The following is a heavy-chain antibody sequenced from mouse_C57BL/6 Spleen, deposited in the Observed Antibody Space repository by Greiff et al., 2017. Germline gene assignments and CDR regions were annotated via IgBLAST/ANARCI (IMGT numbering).Heavy chain of an antibody. Sequence: QVTLKESGPGILQSSQTLSLTCSFSGFSLSTSGMGVSWIRQPSGKGLEWLAHIYWDDDKRYNPSLKSRLTISKVTSRNQVFLKITSVDTADTATYYGARTRGAYYFDYWGQGTTLTVSS. CDR2: IYWDDDK. CDR3: ARTRGAYYFDY. CDR1: GFSLSTSGMG. V-gene: IGHV8-12*01. J-gene: IGHJ2*01.